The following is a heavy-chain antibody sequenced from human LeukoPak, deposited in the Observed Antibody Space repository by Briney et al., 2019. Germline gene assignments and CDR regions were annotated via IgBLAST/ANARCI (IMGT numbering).Heavy chain of an antibody. CDR1: GGSITSSSYY. V-gene: IGHV4-39*01. J-gene: IGHJ4*02. CDR2: MYYSGST. Sequence: KPSETLSLTCTISGGSITSSSYYWGWIRQPPGKGLEWIGSMYYSGSTYYNASLKGRVTTSADTAKNQFSLQLTSVTAADTAVYYCARQTTVITGPFDYWGQGTLVTVSS. CDR3: ARQTTVITGPFDY. D-gene: IGHD4-23*01.